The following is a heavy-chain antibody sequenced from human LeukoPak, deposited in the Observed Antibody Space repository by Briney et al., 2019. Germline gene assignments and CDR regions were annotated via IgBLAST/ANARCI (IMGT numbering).Heavy chain of an antibody. D-gene: IGHD7-27*01. V-gene: IGHV4-59*01. CDR3: ARHWGSDWYFDL. J-gene: IGHJ2*01. CDR1: GGSISNYY. CDR2: IHYSGYT. Sequence: SETLSLTCAVSGGSISNYYCSWIRQPPGKGLEWLGYIHYSGYTNYNPSFKSRVTISVDTSKNQFSLNLSSVTAADTAVYYCARHWGSDWYFDLWGRGTLVTVSS.